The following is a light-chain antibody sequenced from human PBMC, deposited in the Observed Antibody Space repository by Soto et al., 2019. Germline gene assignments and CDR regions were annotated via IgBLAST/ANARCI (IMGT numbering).Light chain of an antibody. J-gene: IGLJ2*01. Sequence: QSVLTQPPSASGSPGQSVTISCTGTSSDVGASNYVSWYQQYPGKVPKLMISEVNKRPPGVPDRFSGSKSGNTASLTVSGLQAEDEADYYCSSHAGGNDFGVIFGGGTKLTVL. CDR1: SSDVGASNY. CDR2: EVN. V-gene: IGLV2-8*01. CDR3: SSHAGGNDFGVI.